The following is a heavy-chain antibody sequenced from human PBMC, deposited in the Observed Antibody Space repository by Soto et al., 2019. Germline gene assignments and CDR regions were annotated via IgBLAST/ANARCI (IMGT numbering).Heavy chain of an antibody. CDR3: ARHGTFQGMHIHLDYYGMDV. D-gene: IGHD6-13*01. V-gene: IGHV5-51*01. CDR2: IYPGDSDT. Sequence: PGESLKISCKGSGYSFTSYWIGWVRQMPGKGLEWMGIIYPGDSDTRYSPSFQGQVTISADKSVSTAYLQWSSLKASDTAMYYCARHGTFQGMHIHLDYYGMDVWGQGTTVTVSS. CDR1: GYSFTSYW. J-gene: IGHJ6*02.